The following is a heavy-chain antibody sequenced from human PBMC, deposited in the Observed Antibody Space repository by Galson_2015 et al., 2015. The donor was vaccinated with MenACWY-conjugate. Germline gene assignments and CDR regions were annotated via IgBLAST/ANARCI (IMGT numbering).Heavy chain of an antibody. CDR2: INPNSGNT. Sequence: SVKVSCKAPGYTFTFHDMSWVRQAPGQGLECLGWINPNSGNTGYAQKFQGRVTMNRNTSITTAYMELSSLNSEDTAVYFCARLTRGRFDVWGQGTLVTVSS. CDR3: ARLTRGRFDV. V-gene: IGHV1-8*01. D-gene: IGHD3-10*01. CDR1: GYTFTFHD. J-gene: IGHJ4*02.